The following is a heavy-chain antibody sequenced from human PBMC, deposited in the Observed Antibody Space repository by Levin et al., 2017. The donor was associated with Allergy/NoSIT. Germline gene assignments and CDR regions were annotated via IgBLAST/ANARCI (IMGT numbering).Heavy chain of an antibody. D-gene: IGHD3-9*01. J-gene: IGHJ4*02. V-gene: IGHV3-30-3*01. CDR2: ISYDGNNK. CDR1: GLNFNGYA. Sequence: GGSLRLSCTVSGLNFNGYAFHWVRQPPGKGLEWVAVISYDGNNKYYTNSVKGRFTISRDNSKNTLYLQMTSLTIEDTALYYCARDIRMELTGLSGYWGQGALVTVSS. CDR3: ARDIRMELTGLSGY.